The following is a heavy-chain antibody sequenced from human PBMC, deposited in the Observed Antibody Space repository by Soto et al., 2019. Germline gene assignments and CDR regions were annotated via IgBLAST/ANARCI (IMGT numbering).Heavy chain of an antibody. CDR1: CGSISSYG. CDR2: IYYSWST. Sequence: PSETLSLRWSVSCGSISSYGWSWIRHPPGMGLEWIGYIYYSWSTTYNPPLKSRVTISVDKSKNQFSLNLRSVTDADTAVYYCASACGGDWCPDYWGQRTLVT. J-gene: IGHJ4*02. CDR3: ASACGGDWCPDY. D-gene: IGHD2-21*02. V-gene: IGHV4-59*01.